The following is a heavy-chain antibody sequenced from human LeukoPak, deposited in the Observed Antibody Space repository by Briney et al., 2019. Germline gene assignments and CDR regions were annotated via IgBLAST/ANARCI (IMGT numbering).Heavy chain of an antibody. J-gene: IGHJ5*02. CDR2: ISSSSSYT. Sequence: NPGGSLRLSCAASGFTFSDYYMSWIRQAPGKGLEWVSYISSSSSYTNYADSVKGRFTISRDNAKNSLYLQMNSLRAEDTAVYYCARTNTIFGVVTHSWFDPWGQGTLVTVSS. D-gene: IGHD3-3*01. CDR3: ARTNTIFGVVTHSWFDP. CDR1: GFTFSDYY. V-gene: IGHV3-11*06.